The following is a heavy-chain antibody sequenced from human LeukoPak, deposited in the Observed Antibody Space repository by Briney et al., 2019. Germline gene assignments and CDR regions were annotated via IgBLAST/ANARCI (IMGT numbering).Heavy chain of an antibody. J-gene: IGHJ6*03. CDR3: ARVASGSWGRDYYMDV. Sequence: PGGSLRLSCAASGFTFSDYWMTWVRQAPGKGLEWVANIKQDGSEGYYVDSVKGRFTISRDNAKNSLYLQMNSLRAEDTAVYYCARVASGSWGRDYYMDVWGKGTTVTVSS. CDR1: GFTFSDYW. CDR2: IKQDGSEG. V-gene: IGHV3-7*01. D-gene: IGHD1-26*01.